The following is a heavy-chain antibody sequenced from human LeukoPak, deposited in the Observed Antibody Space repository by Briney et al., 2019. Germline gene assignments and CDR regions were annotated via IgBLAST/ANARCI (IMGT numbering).Heavy chain of an antibody. D-gene: IGHD2-2*01. Sequence: PGGSLRLSCAASGFTFSSYGMHWVRQAPGKGLEWVAVISYDGSNKYYADSVKGRFTISRDNSKNTLYLQMNSLRAEDTAVYYCARARRTPAPYYYYGMDVWGQGTTVTVSS. V-gene: IGHV3-30*03. CDR3: ARARRTPAPYYYYGMDV. J-gene: IGHJ6*02. CDR2: ISYDGSNK. CDR1: GFTFSSYG.